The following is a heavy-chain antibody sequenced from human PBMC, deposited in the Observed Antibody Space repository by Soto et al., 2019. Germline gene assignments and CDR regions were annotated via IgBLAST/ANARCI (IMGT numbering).Heavy chain of an antibody. J-gene: IGHJ6*03. Sequence: QVQLQESGPGLVKPSQTLSLTCTVSGGSISSGGYYWSWIRQHPGKGLEWIGYIYYSGSTYYNPSLKSPATISVDTSKNQFSLKLSSVTAADTAVYYCARDRRYCSGGSCYSGWGSDYYYYMDVWGKGTTVTVSS. CDR2: IYYSGST. D-gene: IGHD2-15*01. V-gene: IGHV4-31*01. CDR1: GGSISSGGYY. CDR3: ARDRRYCSGGSCYSGWGSDYYYYMDV.